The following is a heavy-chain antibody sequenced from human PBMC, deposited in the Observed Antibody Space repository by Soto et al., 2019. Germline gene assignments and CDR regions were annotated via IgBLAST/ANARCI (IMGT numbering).Heavy chain of an antibody. J-gene: IGHJ4*02. CDR3: ARHEIATSRYCGGDCYMGYFDY. D-gene: IGHD2-21*01. V-gene: IGHV4-59*08. Sequence: SETLSLTCTVSGGSISSYYWSWIRQPPGKGLEWIGYIYYSGSTNYNPSLKSRVTISVDTSKNQFTLKLSSVTAADTDVYYCARHEIATSRYCGGDCYMGYFDYWGQGTLVTVSS. CDR1: GGSISSYY. CDR2: IYYSGST.